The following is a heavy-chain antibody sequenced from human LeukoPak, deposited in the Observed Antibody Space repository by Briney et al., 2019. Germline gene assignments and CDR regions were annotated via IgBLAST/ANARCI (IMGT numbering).Heavy chain of an antibody. J-gene: IGHJ6*03. Sequence: GESLKISCKGSGYSFTSYWIGWVRQMPGKGLEWMGIIYPGDSDTRYSPSFQGQVTISADKSISTAYLQWSSLKASDTAMYYCARHSPYNWNYDGDYYYYMDVWGKGTTVTVSS. CDR2: IYPGDSDT. CDR1: GYSFTSYW. CDR3: ARHSPYNWNYDGDYYYYMDV. V-gene: IGHV5-51*01. D-gene: IGHD1-7*01.